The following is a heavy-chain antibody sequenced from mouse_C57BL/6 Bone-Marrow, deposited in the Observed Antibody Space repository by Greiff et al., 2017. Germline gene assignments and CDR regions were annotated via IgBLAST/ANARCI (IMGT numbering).Heavy chain of an antibody. CDR3: ARDGYYSYYFDY. J-gene: IGHJ2*01. CDR2: INPGSGGT. CDR1: GYAFTNYL. V-gene: IGHV1-54*01. Sequence: QVQLQQSGAELVRPGTSVKVSCKASGYAFTNYLIEWVKQRPGQGLEWIGVINPGSGGTNYNEKFKGKATLTADKSSSTAYMQLRSLTSEDSAVYFCARDGYYSYYFDYWGQGTTLTVSS. D-gene: IGHD2-3*01.